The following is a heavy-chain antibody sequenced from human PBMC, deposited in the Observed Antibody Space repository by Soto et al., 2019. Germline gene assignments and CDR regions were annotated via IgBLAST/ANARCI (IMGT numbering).Heavy chain of an antibody. Sequence: PGGSLRLSCAASGFTFSNAWMSWVRQAPGKGLEWVGRIKSKTDGGTTDYAAPVKGRFTISRDDSKNTLYLQMNSLKTEDTAVYYCTTEGGTVLRFLEWLSRRYYGMDVWGQGTTVTVSS. CDR3: TTEGGTVLRFLEWLSRRYYGMDV. CDR2: IKSKTDGGTT. V-gene: IGHV3-15*01. CDR1: GFTFSNAW. J-gene: IGHJ6*02. D-gene: IGHD3-3*01.